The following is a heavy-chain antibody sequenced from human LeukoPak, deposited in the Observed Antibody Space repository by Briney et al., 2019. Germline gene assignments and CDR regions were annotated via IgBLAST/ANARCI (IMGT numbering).Heavy chain of an antibody. CDR3: AKPAKTDYVDY. D-gene: IGHD4/OR15-4a*01. CDR2: INVSGGGT. Sequence: GGSLRLSCAASGFTFSHYAFHWVRQSPGKGLEWVSAINVSGGGTYYADSVKGRFSISRDNSKNTLYLQMNSLRAEDTAVYYCAKPAKTDYVDYWGQGTLVTVSS. V-gene: IGHV3-23*01. CDR1: GFTFSHYA. J-gene: IGHJ4*02.